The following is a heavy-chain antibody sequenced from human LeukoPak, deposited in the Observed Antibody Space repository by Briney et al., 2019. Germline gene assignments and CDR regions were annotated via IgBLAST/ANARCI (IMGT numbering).Heavy chain of an antibody. CDR2: VNHGGGA. Sequence: SETLSLTCAVYGGSFSGYYWSWIRQPPGKGLEWLGEVNHGGGANYNPSLKSRVTMSVDTSKNHFSLELSSVTAADTAIYYCARANAVTTVLFDLWGRSTLVTVSS. CDR1: GGSFSGYY. D-gene: IGHD4-17*01. J-gene: IGHJ2*01. V-gene: IGHV4-34*01. CDR3: ARANAVTTVLFDL.